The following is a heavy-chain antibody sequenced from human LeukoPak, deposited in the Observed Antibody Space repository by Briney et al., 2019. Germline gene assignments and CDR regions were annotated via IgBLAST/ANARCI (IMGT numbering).Heavy chain of an antibody. J-gene: IGHJ4*02. CDR2: IRPDGDRT. CDR3: AREQSGTRGWYTVDY. Sequence: PGGSLRLSCAASGFTFSTYAITWVRQGPGKGLEWGSAIRPDGDRTYYANSVRGRFTISRDNPKDTVYIQINVLRVEDTAVYYCAREQSGTRGWYTVDYWGQGTLVTVSS. CDR1: GFTFSTYA. V-gene: IGHV3-23*01. D-gene: IGHD6-19*01.